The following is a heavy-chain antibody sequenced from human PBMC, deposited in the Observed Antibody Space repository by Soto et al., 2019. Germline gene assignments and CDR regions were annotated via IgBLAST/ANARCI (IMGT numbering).Heavy chain of an antibody. V-gene: IGHV4-39*01. J-gene: IGHJ4*02. CDR3: ARRGELELSFDY. Sequence: HLQLQESGPGLVKPSETLSLTCTLSGDSISSSSHYWGWVRQPPGKGLEWIGSIYYSGDTYYNPSLKRRVTISVDTSTNQFSLKLSSATAADTAVYYCARRGELELSFDYWGRGTLVIVSS. CDR1: GDSISSSSHY. CDR2: IYYSGDT. D-gene: IGHD1-7*01.